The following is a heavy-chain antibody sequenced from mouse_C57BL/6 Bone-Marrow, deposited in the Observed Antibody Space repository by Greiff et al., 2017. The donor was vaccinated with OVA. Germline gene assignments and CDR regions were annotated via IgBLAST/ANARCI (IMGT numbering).Heavy chain of an antibody. Sequence: VQLQQSGAELVKPGASVKLSCKASGYTFTSYWMQWVKQRPGQGLEWIGEIDPSDSYTNYNQKFKGKATLTVDTSSSTAYMQLSSLTSEDSAVYYCASAVSAYWGQGTLVTVSA. V-gene: IGHV1-50*01. CDR2: IDPSDSYT. J-gene: IGHJ3*01. CDR1: GYTFTSYW. CDR3: ASAVSAY.